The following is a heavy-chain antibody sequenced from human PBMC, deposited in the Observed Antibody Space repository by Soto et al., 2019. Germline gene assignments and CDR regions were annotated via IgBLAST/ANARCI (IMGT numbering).Heavy chain of an antibody. V-gene: IGHV4-59*01. CDR1: GGSISSYY. Sequence: SETLSLTCTVSGGSISSYYWSWIRQPPGKGLEWIGYIYYSGSTNYNPSLKSRVTISVDTSKNQFSLKLSSVTAADTAVYYCARRYGSAFDFWAQGTMVTVSS. J-gene: IGHJ3*01. CDR2: IYYSGST. CDR3: ARRYGSAFDF. D-gene: IGHD3-10*01.